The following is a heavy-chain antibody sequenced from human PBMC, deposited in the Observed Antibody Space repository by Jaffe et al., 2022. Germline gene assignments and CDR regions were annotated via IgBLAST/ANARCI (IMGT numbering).Heavy chain of an antibody. Sequence: EVQLVESGGGLVQPGGSLRLSCAASGFTFSSYSMNWVRQAPGKGLEWVSYISSSSSTIYYADSVKGRFTISRDNAKNSLYLQMNSLRAEDTAVYYCARDSRVAGGIWFDPWGQGTLVTVSS. CDR3: ARDSRVAGGIWFDP. CDR2: ISSSSSTI. D-gene: IGHD6-19*01. V-gene: IGHV3-48*01. CDR1: GFTFSSYS. J-gene: IGHJ5*02.